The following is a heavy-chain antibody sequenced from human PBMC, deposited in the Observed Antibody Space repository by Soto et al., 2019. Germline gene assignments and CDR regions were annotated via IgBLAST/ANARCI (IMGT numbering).Heavy chain of an antibody. J-gene: IGHJ5*02. Sequence: EVQLVESGGGLVKPGGSLRLSCAASGFTFSSYSMNWVRQAPGKGLEWVSSISSSSSYIYYADSVKGRFTISRDNAKKALYLQMNSLRAEDTAVYYCAREKDCSSTSCYTDNWFDPWGQGTLVTVSS. CDR2: ISSSSSYI. V-gene: IGHV3-21*01. CDR1: GFTFSSYS. CDR3: AREKDCSSTSCYTDNWFDP. D-gene: IGHD2-2*02.